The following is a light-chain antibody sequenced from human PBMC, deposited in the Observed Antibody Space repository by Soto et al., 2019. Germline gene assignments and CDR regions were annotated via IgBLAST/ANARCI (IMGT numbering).Light chain of an antibody. Sequence: ENVLTQSPGTLSLSPGERARLSCRAIQSVSSGYLAWYQQKPGQAPRLLIYGASTRATGIPDRFSGSGSGTDFTLTISRLEPEDFAVYYCQQYSSSPSITFGQGTRLEIK. V-gene: IGKV3-20*01. CDR2: GAS. J-gene: IGKJ5*01. CDR1: QSVSSGY. CDR3: QQYSSSPSIT.